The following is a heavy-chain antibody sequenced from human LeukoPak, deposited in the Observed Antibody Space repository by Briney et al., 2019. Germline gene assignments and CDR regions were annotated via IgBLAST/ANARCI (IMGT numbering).Heavy chain of an antibody. CDR1: GFTVSSND. CDR2: TYSGGST. V-gene: IGHV3-66*01. CDR3: ARVFVFRGTPRNDWFDP. D-gene: IGHD3-10*01. Sequence: GGSLRLSCAASGFTVSSNDMSWVRQAPGKGLEWVSVTYSGGSTYYADSVKGRFTISRDNSKNTLYLQMNSLRAEDTAVYYCARVFVFRGTPRNDWFDPWGQGTLVTVSS. J-gene: IGHJ5*02.